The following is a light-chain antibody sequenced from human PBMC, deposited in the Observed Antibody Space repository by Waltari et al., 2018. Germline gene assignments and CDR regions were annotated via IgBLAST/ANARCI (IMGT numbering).Light chain of an antibody. J-gene: IGLJ2*01. Sequence: NFILTQPHSVSESPGKTVTISCTRSSGSIARNYVQWFQQRTGSAPTTVIYDDTERPAGVADRFAGSSDSSSDSASLTSSGLKTEDEADCDWQSYDDSARVFGGGTKLTVL. CDR1: SGSIARNY. CDR3: QSYDDSARV. CDR2: DDT. V-gene: IGLV6-57*04.